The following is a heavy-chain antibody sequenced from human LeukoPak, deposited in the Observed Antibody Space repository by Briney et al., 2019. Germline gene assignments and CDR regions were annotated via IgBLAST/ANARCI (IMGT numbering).Heavy chain of an antibody. Sequence: GGPLRLSCAASGFIFSSFWMHWVRQVPGKGLVWVSHINSDGRTTDYADSVRGRFTISRDNAKNTLYLQMNRLTVEDTAVYYCGRGMRDYYGLDYWGQGFLVTVSS. CDR1: GFIFSSFW. D-gene: IGHD3-10*01. CDR2: INSDGRTT. J-gene: IGHJ4*02. V-gene: IGHV3-74*01. CDR3: GRGMRDYYGLDY.